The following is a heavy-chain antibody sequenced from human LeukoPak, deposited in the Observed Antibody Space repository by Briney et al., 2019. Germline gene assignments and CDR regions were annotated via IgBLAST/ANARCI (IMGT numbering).Heavy chain of an antibody. CDR3: AGTYDYSNYY. CDR1: GFTVSSNY. D-gene: IGHD4-11*01. V-gene: IGHV3-53*01. J-gene: IGHJ4*02. Sequence: GGSLRLSCAASGFTVSSNYMSWVRQAPGKGLEWVSVIYSGGSTYYADSVKGRFTISRHNSKNTLYLQMNSLGAEDTAVYYCAGTYDYSNYYWGQGTLVTVSS. CDR2: IYSGGST.